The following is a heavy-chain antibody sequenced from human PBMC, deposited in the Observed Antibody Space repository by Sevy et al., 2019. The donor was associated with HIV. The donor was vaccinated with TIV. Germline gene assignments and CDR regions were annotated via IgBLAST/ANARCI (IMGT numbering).Heavy chain of an antibody. CDR3: ARDPSGYCSSTSCPETQDWFDP. J-gene: IGHJ5*02. V-gene: IGHV1-2*02. CDR1: GYTFTGYY. CDR2: INPNSGGT. Sequence: ASVKVSCKASGYTFTGYYMHWVRQAPGQGLAWMGWINPNSGGTNYAQKFQGRVTMTRDTSISTAYMELSRLRSDDTAVYYCARDPSGYCSSTSCPETQDWFDPWGQGTLVTVSS. D-gene: IGHD2-2*03.